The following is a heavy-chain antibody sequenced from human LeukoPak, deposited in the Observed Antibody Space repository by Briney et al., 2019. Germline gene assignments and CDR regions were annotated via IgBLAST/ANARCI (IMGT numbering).Heavy chain of an antibody. D-gene: IGHD3-3*01. CDR1: GGSFSGYY. CDR2: INHSGST. V-gene: IGHV4-34*01. J-gene: IGHJ4*02. CDR3: ARGIRGVNVLRFLEWLSSIFDD. Sequence: SETLSLTCAVYGGSFSGYYWSWIRQPPGKGPEWIGEINHSGSTNYNPSLKSRVTISVDTSKNQFSLKLSSVTAADTAVYYCARGIRGVNVLRFLEWLSSIFDDWGQGTLVTVSS.